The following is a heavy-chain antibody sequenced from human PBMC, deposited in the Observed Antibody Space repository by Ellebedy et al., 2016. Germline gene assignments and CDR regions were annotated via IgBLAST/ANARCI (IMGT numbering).Heavy chain of an antibody. CDR2: IYYSGST. D-gene: IGHD2-15*01. V-gene: IGHV4-39*01. CDR1: GGSISSSSYY. J-gene: IGHJ5*02. CDR3: ARQGVVVVAATPSWFDP. Sequence: SETLSLXCTVSGGSISSSSYYWGWIRQPPGKGLEWIGSIYYSGSTYYNPSLKSRVTISVDTSKNQFSLKLSSVTAADTAVYYCARQGVVVVAATPSWFDPWGQGTLVTVSS.